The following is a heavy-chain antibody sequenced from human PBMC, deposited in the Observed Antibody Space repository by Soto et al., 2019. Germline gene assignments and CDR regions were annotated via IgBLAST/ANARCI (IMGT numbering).Heavy chain of an antibody. Sequence: QVQLVQSGAEVKKPGSSVKVSCKASGGTFSSYTISWVRQAPGQGLEWMGRIIPILGRANYAQKFQGRVTITADKSTSTAYMERSSLRSEDTAVYYCARDNKAVADDAFDIWGQGTMVTVSS. J-gene: IGHJ3*02. V-gene: IGHV1-69*08. CDR3: ARDNKAVADDAFDI. CDR1: GGTFSSYT. D-gene: IGHD6-19*01. CDR2: IIPILGRA.